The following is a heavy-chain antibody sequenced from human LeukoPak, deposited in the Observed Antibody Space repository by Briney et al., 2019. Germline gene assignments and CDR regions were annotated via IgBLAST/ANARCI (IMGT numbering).Heavy chain of an antibody. CDR2: IYSSGST. V-gene: IGHV4-39*01. Sequence: SETLSLTCNVSGVSISSSSYYWGWIRQPPGKGLEWIGSIYSSGSTYYNSSLKSRVTISIDTSKNQVSLKMNSVTAADTAVYYCAKSGGYGLIDYWGQGTLVTVSS. CDR3: AKSGGYGLIDY. CDR1: GVSISSSSYY. D-gene: IGHD6-25*01. J-gene: IGHJ4*01.